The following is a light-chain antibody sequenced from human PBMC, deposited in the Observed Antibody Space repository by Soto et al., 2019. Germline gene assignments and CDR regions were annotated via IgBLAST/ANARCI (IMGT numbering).Light chain of an antibody. J-gene: IGKJ3*01. V-gene: IGKV1-5*01. Sequence: DIQMTQSPSTLSASVGDTVTITCRTSQTINNLLAWYQKKPGKAPGPLIFDASTVNPGVPSRFSGSGSGTDFTLTISDLQPDDFATYYCQHYDIYGRLTVGPGTTVDIK. CDR1: QTINNL. CDR3: QHYDIYGRLT. CDR2: DAS.